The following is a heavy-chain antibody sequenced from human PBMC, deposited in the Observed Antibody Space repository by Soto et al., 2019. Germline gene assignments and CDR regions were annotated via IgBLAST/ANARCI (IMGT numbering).Heavy chain of an antibody. CDR3: AKDAVAYNGEWDWFDL. D-gene: IGHD3-10*01. Sequence: EVQLLESGGGLVQPGGSLRLSCAASGFTFKNFAVSWVRQAPGKGMEGVSAIGGSGSSANYADAVKGRFTVSRDDSKSTLYRQMSGLRVDDTALSYCAKDAVAYNGEWDWFDLWGQGTLVTVSS. V-gene: IGHV3-23*01. CDR1: GFTFKNFA. CDR2: IGGSGSSA. J-gene: IGHJ5*02.